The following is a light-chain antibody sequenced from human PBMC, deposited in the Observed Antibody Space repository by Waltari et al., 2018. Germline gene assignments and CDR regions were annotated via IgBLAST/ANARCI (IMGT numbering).Light chain of an antibody. CDR1: SSYLGGYMY. J-gene: IGLJ2*01. CDR2: DVT. Sequence: QSALTQPASVSGSPGQSITISCAGTSSYLGGYMYVSWYQQHPGKAPKLIIYDVTKRPSGVSNRFSGSKSGNTASLTISGLQAEDEGDYYCCSYAGTNTHVLFGGGTELTVL. V-gene: IGLV2-23*02. CDR3: CSYAGTNTHVL.